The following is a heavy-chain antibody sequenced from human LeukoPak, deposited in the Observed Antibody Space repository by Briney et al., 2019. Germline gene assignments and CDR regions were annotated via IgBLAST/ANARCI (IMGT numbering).Heavy chain of an antibody. Sequence: SETLSLTCAVYGGSFSGYYWSWIRQPPGKGLEWIGEINHSGSTNYNPSLKSRVTISVDTSKNQFSLKLSSVTAADTAVYYCARVAVYYFDYWGQGTLVTASS. V-gene: IGHV4-34*01. J-gene: IGHJ4*02. CDR3: ARVAVYYFDY. CDR1: GGSFSGYY. D-gene: IGHD6-19*01. CDR2: INHSGST.